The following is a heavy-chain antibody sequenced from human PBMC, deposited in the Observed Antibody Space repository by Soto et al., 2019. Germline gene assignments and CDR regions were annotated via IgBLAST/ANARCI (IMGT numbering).Heavy chain of an antibody. Sequence: QVQLVESGGGLVKPGGSLRLSCAASGFTFSDYYMSWIRQAPGKGLEWVSDISSSGSTIYYADSVKGRFTISRDNAKNTLYQQMNSLRAEDTAVYYGARTSGGAVWEYYFDYWGQGTLVTVSS. V-gene: IGHV3-11*01. CDR3: ARTSGGAVWEYYFDY. CDR2: ISSSGSTI. D-gene: IGHD1-26*01. CDR1: GFTFSDYY. J-gene: IGHJ4*02.